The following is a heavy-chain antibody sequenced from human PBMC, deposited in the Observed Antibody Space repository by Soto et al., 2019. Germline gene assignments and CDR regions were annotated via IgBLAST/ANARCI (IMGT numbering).Heavy chain of an antibody. V-gene: IGHV4-59*08. CDR2: IYYSGST. Sequence: QVQLQESGPGLVKPSETLSLTCTVSGGSISNYYWSWIRQPPGKGLEWIGYIYYSGSTRYNPSLKSRVTISVDTSKNPFTLKLSSVTAAATAVYYCARHGPIAAASTVFDYWGQGTLVTVSS. CDR1: GGSISNYY. J-gene: IGHJ4*02. D-gene: IGHD6-13*01. CDR3: ARHGPIAAASTVFDY.